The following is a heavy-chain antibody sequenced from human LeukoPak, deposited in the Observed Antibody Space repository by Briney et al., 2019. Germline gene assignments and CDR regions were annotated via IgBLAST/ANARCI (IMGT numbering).Heavy chain of an antibody. D-gene: IGHD6-13*01. CDR3: ARGLSSSWSTADY. Sequence: SGGSLRLSCEASGFTFTTYSMTWVRQAPGKGLEWVSIISSGSSAIFSADALKGRFTISRDNSKNTLYLQMNSLRAEDTAVYYCARGLSSSWSTADYWGQGTLVTVSS. CDR1: GFTFTTYS. V-gene: IGHV3-21*04. CDR2: ISSGSSAI. J-gene: IGHJ4*02.